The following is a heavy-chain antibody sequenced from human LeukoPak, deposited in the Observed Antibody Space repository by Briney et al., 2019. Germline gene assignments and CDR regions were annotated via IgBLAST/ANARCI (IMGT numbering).Heavy chain of an antibody. CDR2: ITTSSSHI. CDR1: GFTFSTYP. CDR3: ARERVTTTAFDI. J-gene: IGHJ3*02. V-gene: IGHV3-21*01. Sequence: GGSLRLSCAASGFTFSTYPMSWVRQAPGKGLEWVSYITTSSSHIYYGDSVKGRFTISRDNAKNSLNLQMNSLRAEDTAVYYCARERVTTTAFDIWGQGTMVTVSS. D-gene: IGHD5-12*01.